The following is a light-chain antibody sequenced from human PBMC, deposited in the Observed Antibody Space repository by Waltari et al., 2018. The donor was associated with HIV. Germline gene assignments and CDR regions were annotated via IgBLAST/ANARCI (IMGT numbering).Light chain of an antibody. CDR3: ASRDDNLSHWV. J-gene: IGLJ3*02. CDR2: KSG. CDR1: RSNIGNNF. Sequence: QSVLTQTLSMSRPPGQRVFISCSGSRSNIGNNFVSWFQQVSGRAPKLINEKSGQRPSGVPDSFSAARAGSSASLAITGLQSDDEAVYFCASRDDNLSHWVFGGGTKLTV. V-gene: IGLV1-47*01.